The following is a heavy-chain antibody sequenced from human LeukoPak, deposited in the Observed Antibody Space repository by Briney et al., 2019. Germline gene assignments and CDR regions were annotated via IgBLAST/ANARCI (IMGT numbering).Heavy chain of an antibody. Sequence: SETLSLTCTVYGGSFSDYYWTWIRQPPGKGLEWIGEINHSGSTNYNPSLKSRVTISVDTSKNQFSLKLSSVTAADTAVYYCARLSLGYSSSWYDYWGQGTLVTVSS. CDR2: INHSGST. CDR3: ARLSLGYSSSWYDY. CDR1: GGSFSDYY. D-gene: IGHD6-13*01. V-gene: IGHV4-34*01. J-gene: IGHJ4*02.